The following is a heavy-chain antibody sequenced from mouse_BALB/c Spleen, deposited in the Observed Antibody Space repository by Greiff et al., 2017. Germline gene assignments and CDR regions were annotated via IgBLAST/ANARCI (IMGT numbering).Heavy chain of an antibody. D-gene: IGHD2-1*01. Sequence: QVHVKQSGAELARPGASVKLSCKASGYTFTSYWMQWVKQRPGQGLEWIGAIYPGDGDTRYTQKFKGKATLTADKSSSTAYMQLSSLASEDSAVYYCARGGGNYLYYAMDYWGQGTSVTVSS. CDR2: IYPGDGDT. V-gene: IGHV1-87*01. CDR3: ARGGGNYLYYAMDY. J-gene: IGHJ4*01. CDR1: GYTFTSYW.